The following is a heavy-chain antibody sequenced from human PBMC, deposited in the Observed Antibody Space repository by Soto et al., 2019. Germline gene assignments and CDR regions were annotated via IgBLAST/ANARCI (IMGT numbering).Heavy chain of an antibody. D-gene: IGHD2-21*02. Sequence: QITLKESGPTLVKPTQTLTLTCTFSGLSLRTTGVGVGWVRQPPGKALEWLSRLYWDDDKRYSPSLKSRLTSHKDTSDTQVVLTMTNMDTVKTANYYCVQLRCGGDCLQISPSHSYYGLDVWGQGTTVTVSS. CDR2: LYWDDDK. CDR1: GLSLRTTGVG. J-gene: IGHJ6*02. CDR3: VQLRCGGDCLQISPSHSYYGLDV. V-gene: IGHV2-5*02.